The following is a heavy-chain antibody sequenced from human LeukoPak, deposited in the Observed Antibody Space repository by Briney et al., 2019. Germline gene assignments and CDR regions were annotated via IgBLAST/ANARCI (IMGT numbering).Heavy chain of an antibody. V-gene: IGHV4-61*01. CDR1: GGSVSCGRYY. CDR3: AKGILVGATGYSFDY. CDR2: IYDSGST. Sequence: SETLSLTCTVSGGSVSCGRYYWTWIRQPPGKGLEWIGYIYDSGSTNYNPSLKSRVTISIDTSKNQFSLKLNSVTAADTAVYYCAKGILVGATGYSFDYWGQGTLVTVSA. J-gene: IGHJ4*02. D-gene: IGHD1-26*01.